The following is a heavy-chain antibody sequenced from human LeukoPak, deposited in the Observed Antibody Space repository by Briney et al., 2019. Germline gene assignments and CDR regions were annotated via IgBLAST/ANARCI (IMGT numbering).Heavy chain of an antibody. CDR2: ISGSGGST. D-gene: IGHD3/OR15-3a*01. Sequence: WIRQLQGKGLEWVSAISGSGGSTYYADSVKGRFTISRDNSKNTLYLQMNSLKPEDTAVYFCARDSRLKWTEYYFDFWGQGTLVTVSS. V-gene: IGHV3-23*01. J-gene: IGHJ4*02. CDR3: ARDSRLKWTEYYFDF.